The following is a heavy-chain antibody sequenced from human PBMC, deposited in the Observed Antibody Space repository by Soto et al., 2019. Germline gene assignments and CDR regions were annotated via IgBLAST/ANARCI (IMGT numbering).Heavy chain of an antibody. D-gene: IGHD2-15*01. CDR3: AREILGGGYAFDI. CDR1: GGSISSSY. V-gene: IGHV4-59*01. Sequence: SETLSLTCTVSGGSISSSYWSWIRQPPGKGLEWIGYVHHSGSTNYNPSLKSRVTVSIDTSKNQFSLNLSSVTAADTAVYYCAREILGGGYAFDIWGQGTMVIVSS. CDR2: VHHSGST. J-gene: IGHJ3*02.